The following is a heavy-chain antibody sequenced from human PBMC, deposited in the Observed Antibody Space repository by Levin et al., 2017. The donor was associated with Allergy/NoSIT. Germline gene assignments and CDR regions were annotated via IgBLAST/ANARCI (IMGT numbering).Heavy chain of an antibody. V-gene: IGHV4-61*01. Sequence: PSETLSLTCTVSGVSVSSGTYCWSWIRQPPGKGLEWIAYIYYSGSTNYNPSLKSRVTISVDTSKNQFSLKLSSVTAADTAVYYCARDLSYYDSSGYYDAFDSWGQGTMVTVSS. CDR2: IYYSGST. J-gene: IGHJ3*02. CDR1: GVSVSSGTYC. D-gene: IGHD3-22*01. CDR3: ARDLSYYDSSGYYDAFDS.